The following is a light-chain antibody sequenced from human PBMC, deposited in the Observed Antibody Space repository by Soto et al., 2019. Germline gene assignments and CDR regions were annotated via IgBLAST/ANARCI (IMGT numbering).Light chain of an antibody. CDR3: QAWDSSTVV. J-gene: IGLJ2*01. Sequence: SYELTQPPSVSVSPGQTASITCSGAKLGDKYACWYQQKPGQSPVLVIYQDNKRPSGIPERFSGSNSGNTATLTISGTQAMDEADYYCQAWDSSTVVFAGGTKVTVL. V-gene: IGLV3-1*01. CDR2: QDN. CDR1: KLGDKY.